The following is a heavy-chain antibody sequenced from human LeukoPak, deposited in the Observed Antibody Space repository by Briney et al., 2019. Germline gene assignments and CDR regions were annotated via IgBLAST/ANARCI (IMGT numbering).Heavy chain of an antibody. J-gene: IGHJ6*04. Sequence: GGSLRLSCAASGFTFSSQWMSWVRQAPGKGLEWVSYISSSGSTIYYADSVKGRFTISRDNAKNSLYLQMYSLRAEDTAVYYCAELGITMIGGVWGKGTTVTISS. D-gene: IGHD3-10*02. CDR2: ISSSGSTI. V-gene: IGHV3-48*03. CDR1: GFTFSSQW. CDR3: AELGITMIGGV.